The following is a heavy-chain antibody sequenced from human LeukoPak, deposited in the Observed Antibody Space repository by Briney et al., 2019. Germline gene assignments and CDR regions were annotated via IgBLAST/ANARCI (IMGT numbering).Heavy chain of an antibody. CDR1: GFTFGSYW. CDR2: IKQDGSEK. J-gene: IGHJ6*02. D-gene: IGHD6-19*01. CDR3: LHGTSGADCAMDV. V-gene: IGHV3-7*02. Sequence: PGGSLRLSCAASGFTFGSYWMSWVRQAPGKGLEWVANIKQDGSEKYYVDSVKGRFTISRDNVKSSLYLQMNGLRAEDTAVYYCLHGTSGADCAMDVWGQGTTVTVSS.